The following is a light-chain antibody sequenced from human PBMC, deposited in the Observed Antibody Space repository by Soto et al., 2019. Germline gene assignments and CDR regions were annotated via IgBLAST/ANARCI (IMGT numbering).Light chain of an antibody. Sequence: EIVLTQSPATLSLSPGERATLSCRASQSIRSPFLAWYQQKPGQAPRLFIHGASSRATGIPDRFSGSGSGTDFTVTISRLEPEDFAVDDCGSDECTFGKGTKV. CDR2: GAS. V-gene: IGKV3-20*01. CDR3: GSDECT. J-gene: IGKJ1*01. CDR1: QSIRSPF.